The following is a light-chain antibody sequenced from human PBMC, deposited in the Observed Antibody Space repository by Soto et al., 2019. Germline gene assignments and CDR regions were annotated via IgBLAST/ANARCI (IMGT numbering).Light chain of an antibody. V-gene: IGKV3-20*01. CDR2: GAS. Sequence: DIVLTQSPGTLSLSPGERATLSCRASQSISSSYLAWYQQRPGQAPRLLMYGASSRATGIPDRFSGSGSGTDFTLTISRLEPEDFAVYYCQQYGMSPWTFGQGTKLEI. CDR1: QSISSSY. J-gene: IGKJ1*01. CDR3: QQYGMSPWT.